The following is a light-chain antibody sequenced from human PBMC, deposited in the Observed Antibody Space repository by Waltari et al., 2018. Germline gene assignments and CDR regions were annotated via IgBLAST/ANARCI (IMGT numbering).Light chain of an antibody. V-gene: IGLV2-11*01. CDR1: SSDVGYYNY. Sequence: QSALTQPRSVSGSPGQSVTISCTGTSSDVGYYNYVPWYQQPPGKAPRLILYDVTKRPSGVPDRFSGSKSGNTASLTISGLQAEDEADFYCCSYAGSYILVFGGGTKLTVL. CDR2: DVT. J-gene: IGLJ2*01. CDR3: CSYAGSYILV.